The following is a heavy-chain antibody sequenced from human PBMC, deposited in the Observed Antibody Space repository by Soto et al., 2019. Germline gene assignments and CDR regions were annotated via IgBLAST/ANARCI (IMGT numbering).Heavy chain of an antibody. CDR3: TVPYDSLDYYYGMDV. Sequence: GGSLRLSCTASGFTFGDYAMSWFRQAPGKGLEWVGFIRSKAYGGTTEYAASVKGRFTISRDDSKSIAYLQMNSLKTEDTAVYYCTVPYDSLDYYYGMDVWGQGTTVTVSS. D-gene: IGHD3-22*01. J-gene: IGHJ6*02. CDR1: GFTFGDYA. V-gene: IGHV3-49*03. CDR2: IRSKAYGGTT.